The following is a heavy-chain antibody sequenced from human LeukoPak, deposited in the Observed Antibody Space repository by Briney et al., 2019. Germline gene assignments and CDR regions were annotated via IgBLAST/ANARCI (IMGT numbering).Heavy chain of an antibody. Sequence: PSETLSLTCAVYGGSFSGYYWSWIRQPPGKGLEWIGEINHSGSTNYNPSLKSRVTISVDTSKNQFSLKLSSVTAADTAVYYCARVATRTVVTRYYFDYWGQGTLVTVSS. CDR3: ARVATRTVVTRYYFDY. D-gene: IGHD4-23*01. V-gene: IGHV4-34*01. CDR2: INHSGST. CDR1: GGSFSGYY. J-gene: IGHJ4*02.